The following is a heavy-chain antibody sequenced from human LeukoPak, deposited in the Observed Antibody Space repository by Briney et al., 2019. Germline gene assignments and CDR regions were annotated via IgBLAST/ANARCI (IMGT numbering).Heavy chain of an antibody. D-gene: IGHD2-2*01. Sequence: GRSLRLSCAASGFTFDDYDMHWVRQAPGKGLEWVSGISWHSGSIGYADSVKGRFTISRDNAKNSLYLQMNSLRAEDTALYYCAKRDYCSSTSCSLGAFDIWGQGTMVTVSS. V-gene: IGHV3-9*01. CDR1: GFTFDDYD. CDR2: ISWHSGSI. J-gene: IGHJ3*02. CDR3: AKRDYCSSTSCSLGAFDI.